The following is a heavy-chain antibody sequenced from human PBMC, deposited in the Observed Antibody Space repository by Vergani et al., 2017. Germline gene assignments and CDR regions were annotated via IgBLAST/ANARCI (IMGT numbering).Heavy chain of an antibody. CDR3: GRVADYYGLLFRLLDL. D-gene: IGHD3-10*01. Sequence: QVRLQESGPGLVKPSETLSLTCRVPGGSMSGSYWSWIRQPPGKEREWNGYMSHSGSTNYNPSLETLVTIAGDTSKNQYSLKLNSVSAADTAVYYGGRVADYYGLLFRLLDLWGQGILVTVSS. CDR2: MSHSGST. CDR1: GGSMSGSY. J-gene: IGHJ5*02. V-gene: IGHV4-59*01.